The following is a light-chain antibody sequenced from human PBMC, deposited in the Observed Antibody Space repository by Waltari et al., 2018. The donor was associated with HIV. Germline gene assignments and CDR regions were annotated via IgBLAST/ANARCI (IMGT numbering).Light chain of an antibody. CDR1: ALPQKY. CDR2: EDT. V-gene: IGLV3-10*01. J-gene: IGLJ3*02. CDR3: YSTYSSGVSWV. Sequence: SYELTQPPSVSVSPGQTARITCSGDALPQKYVYWYQQKSGQAPVLVIYEDTQRPSGISGTFSGSSSGTVATLTITGAQVEHEADYYCYSTYSSGVSWVCGGGTKLTVL.